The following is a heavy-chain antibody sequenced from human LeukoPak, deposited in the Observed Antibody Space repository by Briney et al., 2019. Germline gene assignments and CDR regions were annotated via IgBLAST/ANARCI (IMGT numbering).Heavy chain of an antibody. CDR2: INSDGSST. V-gene: IGHV3-74*01. J-gene: IGHJ4*02. Sequence: GGSLRLSCAASGFTFSSYWMHWVRQAPGKGLVWVSRINSDGSSTSYADSVKGRFTISRDNAKNTLYLQMNGLRAEDTAVYYCARAAAYGSGSYYINYWGQGTLVTVSS. D-gene: IGHD3-10*01. CDR1: GFTFSSYW. CDR3: ARAAAYGSGSYYINY.